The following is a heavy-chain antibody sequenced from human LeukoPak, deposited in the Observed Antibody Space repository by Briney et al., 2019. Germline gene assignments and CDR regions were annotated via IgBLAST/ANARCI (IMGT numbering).Heavy chain of an antibody. J-gene: IGHJ4*02. Sequence: PSETLSLTCTVSGGSISSSSYYWGWIRQPPGKGLEWIGSIYYSGSTFYNPSLKSRVTISVDTSKNQFALKVNSVTAADTAVYYCARAAAGILHYFGYWGQGTLVTVSS. CDR1: GGSISSSSYY. CDR2: IYYSGST. CDR3: ARAAAGILHYFGY. D-gene: IGHD6-13*01. V-gene: IGHV4-39*01.